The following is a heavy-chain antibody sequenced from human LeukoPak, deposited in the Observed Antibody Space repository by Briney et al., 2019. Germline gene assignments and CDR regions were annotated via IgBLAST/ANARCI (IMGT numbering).Heavy chain of an antibody. V-gene: IGHV3-30-3*01. CDR1: GFTFRSYA. CDR3: ARDFCSSEACPFRDDAFDI. D-gene: IGHD2-2*01. Sequence: GRSLRLSCAASGFTFRSYAMHWVRQAPGKGLEWVAVISYDGSNKYYADSVKGRFTISRDNSKNTLYLQMNSLRAEDTAVYYCARDFCSSEACPFRDDAFDIWGQGTKVTVSS. J-gene: IGHJ3*02. CDR2: ISYDGSNK.